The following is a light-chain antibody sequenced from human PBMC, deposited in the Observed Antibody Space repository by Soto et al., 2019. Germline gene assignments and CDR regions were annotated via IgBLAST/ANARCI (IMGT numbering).Light chain of an antibody. J-gene: IGLJ1*01. V-gene: IGLV2-23*01. Sequence: QSALTQPASVSGSPGQSITISCTGTSSDVGRYNLVSWYQQHPGKAPKLMIYEGSKLPSGVSNRFSGSKSGNTASLTSSGLQAEDEADYYCCSYAGSSPYVFGTGTKLTVL. CDR2: EGS. CDR1: SSDVGRYNL. CDR3: CSYAGSSPYV.